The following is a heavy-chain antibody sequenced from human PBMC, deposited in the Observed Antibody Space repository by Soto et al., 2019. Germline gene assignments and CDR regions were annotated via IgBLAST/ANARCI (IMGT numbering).Heavy chain of an antibody. CDR2: IYWNDDK. CDR1: GFSLRTTGVG. V-gene: IGHV2-5*01. Sequence: QITLKESGPTLVKPTQTLTLTCTYSGFSLRTTGVGVGWIRQPPGKALEWLGIIYWNDDKRYSPSLKSRFTLTSDISKNQVVLTMTNMDPVDTGTYYCAHTWGLPFVYWGQGTLVIVSS. J-gene: IGHJ4*02. D-gene: IGHD3-16*01. CDR3: AHTWGLPFVY.